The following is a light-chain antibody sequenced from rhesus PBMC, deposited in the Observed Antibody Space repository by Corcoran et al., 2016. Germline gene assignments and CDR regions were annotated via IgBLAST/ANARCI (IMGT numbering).Light chain of an antibody. V-gene: IGKV1-74*01. Sequence: DIQMTQSPSSLSASVGDRVTITCRASENVNNDLNWYQQKLGKAPTFLLYNASTLESGVPSRFSGRGTGTVYTFTISSLQPEDVATYYCQHGYGTPYSFGQGTKVEIK. J-gene: IGKJ2*01. CDR3: QHGYGTPYS. CDR2: NAS. CDR1: ENVNND.